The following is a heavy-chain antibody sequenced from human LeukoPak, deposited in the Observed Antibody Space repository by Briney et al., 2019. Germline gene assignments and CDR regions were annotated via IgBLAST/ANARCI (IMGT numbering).Heavy chain of an antibody. CDR2: ISAYNGNT. CDR1: GYTFTSYG. CDR3: AYSMGGYSYGTNWFDP. Sequence: ASVKVSCKASGYTFTSYGISWVRQAPGQGLEWMGWISAYNGNTNYAQKLQGRVTMTTDTSTSTAYMELRSLRSDDTAVYYCAYSMGGYSYGTNWFDPWGQGTLVTVSS. V-gene: IGHV1-18*01. J-gene: IGHJ5*02. D-gene: IGHD5-18*01.